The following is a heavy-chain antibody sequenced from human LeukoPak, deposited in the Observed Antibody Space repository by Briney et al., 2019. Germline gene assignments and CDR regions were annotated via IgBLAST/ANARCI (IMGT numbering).Heavy chain of an antibody. J-gene: IGHJ4*02. V-gene: IGHV3-23*01. D-gene: IGHD4-17*01. Sequence: GGSLRLSCAASGLTFSYYVMSWVRQAPGKGLEWVSGISASGGSRYYADSVKGRFTISRDNSKNTVYLQMNSLRVEDTAIYYCAQDRGATVTTFVNWGQGTLVTVSS. CDR1: GLTFSYYV. CDR3: AQDRGATVTTFVN. CDR2: ISASGGSR.